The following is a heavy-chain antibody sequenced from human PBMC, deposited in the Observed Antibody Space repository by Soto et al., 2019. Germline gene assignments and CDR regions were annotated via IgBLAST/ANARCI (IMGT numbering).Heavy chain of an antibody. CDR3: AKADGMDV. CDR2: ISYDGSNK. CDR1: GFTFSSYG. Sequence: QVQLVESGGGVVQPGRSLRLSCAASGFTFSSYGMHWVRQAPGKGLEWVAVISYDGSNKYYADSVKGRFTISRDNSKNTLYLQMNSLRAEDTAVYYWAKADGMDVWGQGTTVTVSS. V-gene: IGHV3-30*18. J-gene: IGHJ6*02.